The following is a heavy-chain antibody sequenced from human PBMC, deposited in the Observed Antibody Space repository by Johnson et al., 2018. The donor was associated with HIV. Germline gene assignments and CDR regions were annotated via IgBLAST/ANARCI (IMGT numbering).Heavy chain of an antibody. CDR1: GFTVSSNY. Sequence: VQLVESGGGLVQPGGSLRLSCAASGFTVSSNYMSWVRQAPGKGLEWVSVIYSGGSTSYADSVKGRFTISRDNSKNTLYLQMNSLRAEDTAVYYCASEEWELLGDAFDIWGQGTMVTVSS. V-gene: IGHV3-66*01. J-gene: IGHJ3*02. CDR2: IYSGGST. D-gene: IGHD1-26*01. CDR3: ASEEWELLGDAFDI.